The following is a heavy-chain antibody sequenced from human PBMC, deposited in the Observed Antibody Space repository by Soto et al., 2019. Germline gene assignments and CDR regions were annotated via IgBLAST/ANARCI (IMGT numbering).Heavy chain of an antibody. J-gene: IGHJ4*02. V-gene: IGHV4-59*08. D-gene: IGHD3-10*01. CDR2: IYYSGST. CDR3: ARGVGLYFDY. CDR1: GGSISSYY. Sequence: QVQLQESGPGLVKPSETLSLTCTVSGGSISSYYWSWIRQPPGKGLGWIGYIYYSGSTNYNPSLKSRVTISVDTSKNQFSLKLSSVTAADTAVYYCARGVGLYFDYWGQGTLVTVSS.